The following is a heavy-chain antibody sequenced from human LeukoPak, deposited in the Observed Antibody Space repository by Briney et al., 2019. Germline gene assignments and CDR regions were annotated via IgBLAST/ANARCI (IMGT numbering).Heavy chain of an antibody. Sequence: ASVEVSCKATGYTFTSYCMHWVRQAPGQGLERMGIINPSGGSASYAQKFHGRVTMTRDTSTSTVYMELSSLRSEDTAVYYCARDLLPPYYYDSSGYYGVGAFDIWGQGTMVTVSS. J-gene: IGHJ3*02. CDR2: INPSGGSA. CDR3: ARDLLPPYYYDSSGYYGVGAFDI. V-gene: IGHV1-46*01. D-gene: IGHD3-22*01. CDR1: GYTFTSYC.